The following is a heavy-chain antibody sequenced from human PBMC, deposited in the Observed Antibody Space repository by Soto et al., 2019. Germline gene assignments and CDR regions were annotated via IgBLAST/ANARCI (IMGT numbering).Heavy chain of an antibody. J-gene: IGHJ4*02. CDR1: GGTFSSYT. Sequence: QVQLVQSGAEVKKPGSSVKVSCKASGGTFSSYTISWVRQAPGQGLEWMGRIIPILGIANYAQKFQGRVTITADKATSTAYMELSSLRSEDTAVYYCARDRGYSDIDYWGQGTLVTVSS. CDR2: IIPILGIA. CDR3: ARDRGYSDIDY. V-gene: IGHV1-69*02. D-gene: IGHD5-18*01.